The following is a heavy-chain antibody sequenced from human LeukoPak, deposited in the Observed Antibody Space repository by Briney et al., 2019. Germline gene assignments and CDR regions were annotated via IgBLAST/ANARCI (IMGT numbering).Heavy chain of an antibody. CDR1: GYTFTSYD. V-gene: IGHV1-8*01. Sequence: ASVKVSCKASGYTFTSYDINWVRQATGQGLEWMGWMNPNSGNTGYAQKFQGRVTMTRNTSISTAYMELSSLRSCARGPNYHGSGVTGNWFDPWGQGTLVTVSS. J-gene: IGHJ5*02. D-gene: IGHD3-10*01. CDR3: GSGVTGNWFDP. CDR2: MNPNSGNT.